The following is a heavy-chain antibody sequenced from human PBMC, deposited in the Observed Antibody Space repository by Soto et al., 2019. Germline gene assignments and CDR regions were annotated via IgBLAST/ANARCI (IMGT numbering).Heavy chain of an antibody. J-gene: IGHJ4*02. CDR2: IWYDGSNK. Sequence: HPGGSLRLSCAASGFTFSSYGMHWVRQAPGKGLEWVAVIWYDGSNKYYADSVKGRFTISRDNSKNTLYLQMNSLRAEDTAVYYCARDIAVAGPFDYWGQGTLVTVSS. D-gene: IGHD6-19*01. CDR3: ARDIAVAGPFDY. CDR1: GFTFSSYG. V-gene: IGHV3-33*01.